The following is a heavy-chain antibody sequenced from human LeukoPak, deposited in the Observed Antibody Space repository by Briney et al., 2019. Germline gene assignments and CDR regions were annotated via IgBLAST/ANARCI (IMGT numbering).Heavy chain of an antibody. J-gene: IGHJ6*04. V-gene: IGHV3-11*06. CDR2: ISSSSSYT. Sequence: GGSLRLSCAASGSTFSDYYMSWIRQAPGKGLEWVSYISSSSSYTNYADSVKGRFTISRDNAKNSLYLQMNSLRAEDTAVYYCARDTAMVYYYGMDVWGKGNPGHRLL. CDR1: GSTFSDYY. CDR3: ARDTAMVYYYGMDV. D-gene: IGHD5-18*01.